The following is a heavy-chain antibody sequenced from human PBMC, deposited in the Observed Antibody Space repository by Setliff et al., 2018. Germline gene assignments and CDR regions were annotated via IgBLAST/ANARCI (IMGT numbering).Heavy chain of an antibody. CDR3: ARSFSRREKFLLDY. Sequence: SETLSLTCAISGYSINSGYYWGWIRQPPGKRLEWIGNICHSGSTYYNPSLKGRVTISMDTSKNQFSLKVSSVTAADTAVYYCARSFSRREKFLLDYWGQGALVTVSS. J-gene: IGHJ4*02. CDR2: ICHSGST. V-gene: IGHV4-38-2*01. CDR1: GYSINSGYY.